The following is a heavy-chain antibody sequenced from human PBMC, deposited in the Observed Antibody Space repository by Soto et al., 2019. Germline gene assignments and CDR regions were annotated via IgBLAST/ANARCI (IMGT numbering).Heavy chain of an antibody. CDR1: GFTFSSYA. D-gene: IGHD2-15*01. V-gene: IGHV3-23*01. J-gene: IGHJ4*02. Sequence: EVQLLESGGSLVQPGGSLRLSCAASGFTFSSYAMSWVRQAPGKGLEWDSAISGSGGSTYYADSVKGRFTISRDNSKNTLYLQMNSLRAEDTAVYYCAKGRYCSGGSCYSDFDYWGQGTLVTVSS. CDR2: ISGSGGST. CDR3: AKGRYCSGGSCYSDFDY.